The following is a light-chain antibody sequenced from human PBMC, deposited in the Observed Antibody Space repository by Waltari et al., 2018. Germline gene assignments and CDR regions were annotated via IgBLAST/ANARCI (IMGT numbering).Light chain of an antibody. CDR2: GAS. V-gene: IGKV3-15*01. CDR3: QQYNDWPFT. CDR1: QGVRSD. Sequence: EIVMTQSPATLSVSPGERVTLSCRASQGVRSDLAWYHQKPGQAPSLLIHGASTRATGVPARFSGSVSETEFTLTISSLQSEDFAVYYCQQYNDWPFTFGPGTKVDIK. J-gene: IGKJ3*01.